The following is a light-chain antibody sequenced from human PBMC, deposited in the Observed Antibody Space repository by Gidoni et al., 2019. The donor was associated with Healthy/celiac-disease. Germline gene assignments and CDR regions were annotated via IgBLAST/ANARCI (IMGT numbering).Light chain of an antibody. V-gene: IGKV1-39*01. J-gene: IGKJ4*01. CDR2: AAS. CDR1: QSSSSY. Sequence: DSQMNQSPSSLSASVGDRVTITCRASQSSSSYLNWYQQKPGKAPKLLIYAASSLQSGVPSRFSGSGSGTDFTLTISSLQPEDFATYYCQQSYSTPTFGGGTKVEIK. CDR3: QQSYSTPT.